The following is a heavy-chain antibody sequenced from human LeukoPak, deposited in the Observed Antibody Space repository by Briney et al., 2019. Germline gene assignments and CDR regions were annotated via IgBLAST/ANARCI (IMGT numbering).Heavy chain of an antibody. D-gene: IGHD3-3*01. V-gene: IGHV4-4*07. J-gene: IGHJ3*02. CDR3: AREGGDFWSGYPGPSAFDI. Sequence: SETLSLTCTVSGGSISSYYWSWIRQPAGKGLEWIGRIYTSGSTNYNPSLKSRVTISVDTSKNQFSLKLSSVTAADTAVYYCAREGGDFWSGYPGPSAFDIWGQGTMVTVSS. CDR1: GGSISSYY. CDR2: IYTSGST.